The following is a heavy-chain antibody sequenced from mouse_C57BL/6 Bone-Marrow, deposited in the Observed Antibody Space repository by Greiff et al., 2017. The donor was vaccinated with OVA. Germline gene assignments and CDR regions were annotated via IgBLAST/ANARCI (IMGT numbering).Heavy chain of an antibody. V-gene: IGHV2-5*01. CDR1: GFSLTSYC. CDR3: AKNRNGNYFDY. Sequence: VQLKESGPGLVQPSQSLSITCPVSGFSLTSYCVHWVRQSPGQGLEWLGVIWRGGSTDYNAAFMSRLSITQDNSKSQVFFKMNRRQADATAIYYVAKNRNGNYFDYWGQGTTLTVSS. D-gene: IGHD2-1*01. J-gene: IGHJ2*01. CDR2: IWRGGST.